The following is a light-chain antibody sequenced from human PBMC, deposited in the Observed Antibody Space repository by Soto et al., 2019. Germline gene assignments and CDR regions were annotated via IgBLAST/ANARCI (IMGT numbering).Light chain of an antibody. CDR3: QQYSSYSS. J-gene: IGKJ2*01. CDR2: DAS. Sequence: DIQITQSPSTLSASVGDRVTITCRASQSISGWLAWYQQKPGKAPNLLISDASSLESGVPSRFSGSGSGTEFTLTIIGLQPDDFATYYCQQYSSYSSFGQGTKLEIK. CDR1: QSISGW. V-gene: IGKV1-5*01.